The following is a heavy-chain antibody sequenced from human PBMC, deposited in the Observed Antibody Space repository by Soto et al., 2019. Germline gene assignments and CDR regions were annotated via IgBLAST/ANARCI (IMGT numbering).Heavy chain of an antibody. Sequence: EVQLVESGGGLVQLGRSLRLSCAASGFNFDDYAMHWVRQAPGKNMEWVSGISWEGGSVGYADSVKGRFTISRDNAKNSLYLEMNDLRSEDTALYYCAKDHDEDCGFDLDYMNYWGQGTLVTVSS. CDR3: AKDHDEDCGFDLDYMNY. CDR2: ISWEGGSV. CDR1: GFNFDDYA. V-gene: IGHV3-9*01. D-gene: IGHD5-12*01. J-gene: IGHJ4*02.